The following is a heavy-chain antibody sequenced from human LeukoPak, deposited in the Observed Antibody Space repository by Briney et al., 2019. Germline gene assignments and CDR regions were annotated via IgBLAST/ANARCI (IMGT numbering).Heavy chain of an antibody. D-gene: IGHD3-22*01. CDR1: GFTFSSYA. CDR3: AKDLATMIVVVMYYFDY. J-gene: IGHJ4*02. V-gene: IGHV3-23*01. CDR2: ISGSGGST. Sequence: GGSPRLSCAASGFTFSSYAMSWVRQAPGKGLEWVSAISGSGGSTYYADSVKGRFTISRDNSKNTLYLQMNSLRAEDTAVYYCAKDLATMIVVVMYYFDYWGQGTLVTVSS.